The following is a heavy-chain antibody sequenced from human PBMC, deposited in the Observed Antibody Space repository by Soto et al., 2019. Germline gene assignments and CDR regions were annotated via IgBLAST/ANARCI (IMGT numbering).Heavy chain of an antibody. CDR2: ISGGSSYT. V-gene: IGHV3-11*06. CDR1: GFRFGDSY. J-gene: IGHJ4*02. Sequence: QVHLVESGGGLVKPGGSLRLSCAASGFRFGDSYMSWIRQAPGKGLEWVSYISGGSSYTNYADSAEGRFTTSRDNAKGLMFLQMNSLRADDTAVYYCAKTIVAASGYYFDHWGQGNMVTASS. CDR3: AKTIVAASGYYFDH. D-gene: IGHD2-21*01.